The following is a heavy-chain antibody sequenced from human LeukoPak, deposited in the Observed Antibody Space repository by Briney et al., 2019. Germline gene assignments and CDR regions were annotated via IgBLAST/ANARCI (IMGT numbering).Heavy chain of an antibody. V-gene: IGHV3-30*04. CDR2: TSSDGNNQ. Sequence: GGSLTLSCAASGFTFSGYSMHWVRQAPGKGMNWVSFTSSDGNNQYYADSVKGRFIISRGNSKNTLYLQVNSLRPADTAVYYCARAMDTAMGPYFDYWGQGTLVTVSS. CDR3: ARAMDTAMGPYFDY. D-gene: IGHD5-18*01. CDR1: GFTFSGYS. J-gene: IGHJ4*02.